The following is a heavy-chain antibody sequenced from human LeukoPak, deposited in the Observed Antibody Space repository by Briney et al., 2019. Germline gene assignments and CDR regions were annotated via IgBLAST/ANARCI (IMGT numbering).Heavy chain of an antibody. V-gene: IGHV3-7*03. CDR3: ARVTYGSGTYGAFDY. CDR2: IKQDGSEK. Sequence: GGSLRLPCAASGFTFSSYWMSWVRQAPGKGLEWVANIKQDGSEKYYVDSVKGRFTISRDNAKNSLYLQMNSLRAEDTAVYYCARVTYGSGTYGAFDYWGQGTLVTVSS. J-gene: IGHJ4*02. D-gene: IGHD3-10*01. CDR1: GFTFSSYW.